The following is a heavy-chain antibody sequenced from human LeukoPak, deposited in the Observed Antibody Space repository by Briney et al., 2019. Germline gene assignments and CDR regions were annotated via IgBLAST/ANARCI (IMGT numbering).Heavy chain of an antibody. J-gene: IGHJ4*02. CDR3: AKDAAGPEY. Sequence: GGSLRLSCAVSGLTFSSYSMSCVRQAPGEGLYWVSGISASGSGTYYPDSLKGRFTISRDNSKNTLYLQMNNLRVDDTAVYYCAKDAAGPEYWGQGTLVTVSS. CDR2: ISASGSGT. CDR1: GLTFSSYS. D-gene: IGHD6-13*01. V-gene: IGHV3-23*01.